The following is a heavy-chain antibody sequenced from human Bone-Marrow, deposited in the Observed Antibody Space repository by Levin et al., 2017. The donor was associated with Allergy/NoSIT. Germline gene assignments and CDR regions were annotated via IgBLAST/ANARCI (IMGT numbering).Heavy chain of an antibody. CDR3: AIDSVFEYSSSAGPPARHYYYYYGMDV. CDR1: GYTFTSYY. CDR2: INPSGGST. Sequence: ASVKVSCKASGYTFTSYYMHWVRQAPGQGLEWMGIINPSGGSTSYAQKFQGRVTMTRDTSTSTVYMELSSLRSEDTAVYYWAIDSVFEYSSSAGPPARHYYYYYGMDVWGQGTTVTVSS. D-gene: IGHD6-6*01. J-gene: IGHJ6*02. V-gene: IGHV1-46*01.